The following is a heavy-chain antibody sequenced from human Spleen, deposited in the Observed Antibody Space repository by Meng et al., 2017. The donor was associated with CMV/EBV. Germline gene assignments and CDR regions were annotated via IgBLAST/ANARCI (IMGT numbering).Heavy chain of an antibody. CDR1: GYTFTSYG. CDR3: ARGGFVLGYDSSGYYFDAFDI. Sequence: ASVKVSCKASGYTFTSYGISWVRQAPGQGLEWMGWISAYNGNTNYAQKLQGRVTMTTDTSTSTAYMELRSLRADDTAVYDCARGGFVLGYDSSGYYFDAFDIWGQGTMVTVSS. J-gene: IGHJ3*02. CDR2: ISAYNGNT. V-gene: IGHV1-18*01. D-gene: IGHD3-22*01.